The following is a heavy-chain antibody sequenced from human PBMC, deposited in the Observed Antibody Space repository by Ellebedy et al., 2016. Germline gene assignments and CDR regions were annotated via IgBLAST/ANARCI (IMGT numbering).Heavy chain of an antibody. CDR1: GFTFSSYA. CDR2: ISYDGSNK. J-gene: IGHJ6*02. V-gene: IGHV3-30*04. CDR3: AREAGDYVYYYGMDV. Sequence: GGSLRLXCAASGFTFSSYAMHWVRQAPGKGLEWVAVISYDGSNKYYADSVKGRFTISRDNSKNTLYLQMNSLRAEDTAVYYCAREAGDYVYYYGMDVWGQGTTVTVSS. D-gene: IGHD4-17*01.